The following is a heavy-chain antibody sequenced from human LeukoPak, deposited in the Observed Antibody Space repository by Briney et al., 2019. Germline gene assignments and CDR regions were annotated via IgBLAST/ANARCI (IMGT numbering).Heavy chain of an antibody. CDR1: GFTFDDYA. CDR3: AKVTRGYSYGSYGMDV. V-gene: IGHV3-43D*03. D-gene: IGHD5-18*01. J-gene: IGHJ6*02. Sequence: GGSLRLSCAASGFTFDDYAMHWVRQAPGKGLEWVSLISWDGGSTYYADSVKGRFTISRDNSKNSLYLQMNSLRAEDTALYYCAKVTRGYSYGSYGMDVWGQGTTVTVSS. CDR2: ISWDGGST.